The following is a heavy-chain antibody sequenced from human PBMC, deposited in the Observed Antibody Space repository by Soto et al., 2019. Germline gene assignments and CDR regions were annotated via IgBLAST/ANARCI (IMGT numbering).Heavy chain of an antibody. CDR1: GYTFTGYY. D-gene: IGHD2-2*01. Sequence: GASVKVSCKASGYTFTGYYMHWVRQAPGQGLEWMGWISPDSGGTNYAQKFQGRVTMTRDTSITTAYMELSSLGSDDTTVYFCAGDSGYCTSTSCYYFDSWRRGSRVAVSS. J-gene: IGHJ4*02. CDR3: AGDSGYCTSTSCYYFDS. V-gene: IGHV1-2*02. CDR2: ISPDSGGT.